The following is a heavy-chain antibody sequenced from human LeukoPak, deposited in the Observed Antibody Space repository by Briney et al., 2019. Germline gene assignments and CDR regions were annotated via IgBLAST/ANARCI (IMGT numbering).Heavy chain of an antibody. CDR2: IYTSGST. J-gene: IGHJ5*01. D-gene: IGHD3-10*01. CDR1: GGSISSGSYY. CDR3: TRQPKSCTPGVFVTGKACWFDS. V-gene: IGHV4-61*02. Sequence: PSGTLSLTCTVSGGSISSGSYYWSWIRQPAGKGLEWIGRIYTSGSTNYNPSLKSPVTISIDTAKNQFSLRVTSVNAADTAVYYCTRQPKSCTPGVFVTGKACWFDSWGQGTLVTVSS.